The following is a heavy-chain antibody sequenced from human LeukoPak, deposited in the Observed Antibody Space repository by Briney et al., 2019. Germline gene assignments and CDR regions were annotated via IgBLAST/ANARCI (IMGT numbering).Heavy chain of an antibody. CDR2: ISSSSSYI. CDR1: GFTFSSYS. Sequence: GGSLRLSCAASGFTFSSYSMNWVRQAPGKGLEWVSSISSSSSYIYYADSAKGRFTISRDNSKNTLYLQMNSLRAEDTAVYYCAKDFLYDSSGYLDYWGQGTLVTVSS. CDR3: AKDFLYDSSGYLDY. D-gene: IGHD3-22*01. J-gene: IGHJ4*02. V-gene: IGHV3-21*04.